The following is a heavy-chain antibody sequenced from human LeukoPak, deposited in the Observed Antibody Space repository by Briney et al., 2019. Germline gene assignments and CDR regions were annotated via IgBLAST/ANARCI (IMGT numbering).Heavy chain of an antibody. V-gene: IGHV3-11*01. J-gene: IGHJ4*02. CDR2: ISSSGSTI. Sequence: PGGSLRLSCAASGFTFSDYYMSWIRQAPGKGLEWVSYISSSGSTIYYADSVKGRFTISRDNAKNSLYLQMNSLRAEDTAVYYCASTSPYYDYVDSLFEEYWGQGTLVTVSS. D-gene: IGHD3-16*01. CDR1: GFTFSDYY. CDR3: ASTSPYYDYVDSLFEEY.